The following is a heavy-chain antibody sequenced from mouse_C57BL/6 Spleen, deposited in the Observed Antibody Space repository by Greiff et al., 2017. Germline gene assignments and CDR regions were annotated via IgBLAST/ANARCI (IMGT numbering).Heavy chain of an antibody. D-gene: IGHD1-1*01. J-gene: IGHJ1*03. CDR1: GYTFTEYT. CDR2: FYPGSGSI. CDR3: ARHEDRDDGSSYWYFDV. V-gene: IGHV1-62-2*01. Sequence: QVHVKQSGAELVKPGASVKLSCKASGYTFTEYTIHWVKQRSGQGLEWIGWFYPGSGSIKYNEKFKDKATLTADKSSSTVYMEISRLTSEDSAVYFCARHEDRDDGSSYWYFDVWGTGTTVTVSS.